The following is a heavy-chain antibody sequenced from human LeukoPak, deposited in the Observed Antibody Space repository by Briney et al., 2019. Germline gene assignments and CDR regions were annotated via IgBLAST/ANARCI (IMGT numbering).Heavy chain of an antibody. CDR1: GFTFSNYW. D-gene: IGHD3-16*01. CDR3: ANGAFRLYYIDV. Sequence: GGSLRLSCAASGFTFSNYWMHWVRQAPGKGLVWVSRINTDGSSTNYADSVKGRFTISRDNAKNTVYLQMNSLRAEDTAVYYCANGAFRLYYIDVWGKGTTVTASS. CDR2: INTDGSST. V-gene: IGHV3-74*01. J-gene: IGHJ6*03.